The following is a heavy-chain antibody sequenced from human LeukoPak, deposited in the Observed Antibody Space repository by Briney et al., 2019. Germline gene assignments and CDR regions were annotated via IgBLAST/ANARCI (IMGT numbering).Heavy chain of an antibody. J-gene: IGHJ6*03. CDR1: GFTVSSNY. V-gene: IGHV3-53*01. CDR2: IYSGGST. CDR3: ARDISSSSSGGYYYYMDV. Sequence: GGSLRLSCAASGFTVSSNYMSWVGQAPGKGLEWVSVIYSGGSTYYADSVKGRFTISRDNSKNTLYLQMNSLRAEDTAVYYCARDISSSSSGGYYYYMDVWGKGTTVTVSS. D-gene: IGHD6-6*01.